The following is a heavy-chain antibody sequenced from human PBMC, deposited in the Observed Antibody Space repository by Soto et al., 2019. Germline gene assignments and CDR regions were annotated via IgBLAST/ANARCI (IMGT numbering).Heavy chain of an antibody. CDR3: AKDLWSGYYPVY. D-gene: IGHD3-3*01. Sequence: EVQLLESGGGLVQPGGSLRLSCAASGFTFSSYDMSWVRQAPGKGLEWVSTISGSGGSTYYADPVKGRVTISRDNFKNTLYLQMNGLRAEDTAAYYCAKDLWSGYYPVYWGQGNLVIVSS. V-gene: IGHV3-23*01. CDR1: GFTFSSYD. CDR2: ISGSGGST. J-gene: IGHJ4*02.